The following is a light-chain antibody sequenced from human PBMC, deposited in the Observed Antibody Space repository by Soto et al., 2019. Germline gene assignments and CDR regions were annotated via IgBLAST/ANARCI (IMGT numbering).Light chain of an antibody. CDR1: SSDVGGYNY. CDR2: DVN. Sequence: QSALTQPASVSGSPGQSVTISCTGSSSDVGGYNYVAWYQQYPGKVPKLMIYDVNTRPSGVSNRFSGSKSGSTASLTISGLQAEDEADYYCSSYTSSSTLVFGGGTKLTVL. J-gene: IGLJ2*01. V-gene: IGLV2-14*01. CDR3: SSYTSSSTLV.